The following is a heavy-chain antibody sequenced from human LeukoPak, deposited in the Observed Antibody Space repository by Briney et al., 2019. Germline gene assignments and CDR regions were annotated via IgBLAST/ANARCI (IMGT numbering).Heavy chain of an antibody. CDR2: ISSSGSTI. Sequence: PGGSLRLSCAASGFTFSSYEMNWVRQAPGKGLEWVSYISSSGSTIYYADSVKGRFTISRDNAKNSLYLQMNSLRAEDTAVYYCASGAIPPGNYYYYYMDVWGKGTTVTVSS. V-gene: IGHV3-48*03. CDR3: ASGAIPPGNYYYYYMDV. J-gene: IGHJ6*03. D-gene: IGHD2-2*02. CDR1: GFTFSSYE.